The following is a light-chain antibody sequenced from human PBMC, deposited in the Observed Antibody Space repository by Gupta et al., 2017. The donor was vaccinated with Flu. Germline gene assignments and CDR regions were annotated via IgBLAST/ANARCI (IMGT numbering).Light chain of an antibody. Sequence: DIVMTQSPLSLPVTPGEPASISCRSSQSLLYRSGYNYLDWYLQKPGQSPQLLIYLGSSRASGVPDRFSGSGSGTDFTLRISRVEPEDVGVYYCMQTRQTPRSFGQGTKLEIK. CDR1: QSLLYRSGYNY. J-gene: IGKJ2*03. V-gene: IGKV2-28*01. CDR2: LGS. CDR3: MQTRQTPRS.